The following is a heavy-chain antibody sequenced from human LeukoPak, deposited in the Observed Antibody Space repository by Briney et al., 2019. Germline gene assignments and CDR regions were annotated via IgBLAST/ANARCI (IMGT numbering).Heavy chain of an antibody. CDR2: IWYDGSNK. V-gene: IGHV3-30*02. J-gene: IGHJ3*02. CDR1: GFTFSSYG. Sequence: PGGSLRLSCVVSGFTFSSYGMHWVRQAPGKGLEWVAFIWYDGSNKYYADSVKGRFTISRDNSKNTLYLHMNSLRAEDTAVYYCANDIRYQLLSHQGNTFDIWGQGTVVTVS. CDR3: ANDIRYQLLSHQGNTFDI. D-gene: IGHD2-2*01.